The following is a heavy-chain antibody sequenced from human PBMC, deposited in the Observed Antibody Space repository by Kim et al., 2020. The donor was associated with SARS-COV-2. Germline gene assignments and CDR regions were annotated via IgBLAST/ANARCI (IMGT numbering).Heavy chain of an antibody. V-gene: IGHV4-59*01. Sequence: SETLSLTCSVSGGSISYYYWNWIRQRPGKGLEWIGFIYYSGSTNSNPSLKNRVTFSVDTSKNELSLNLISVSAEDTAVYYCAGDRYGPLYSEGMDVWGQGTTVTVSS. D-gene: IGHD5-18*01. CDR1: GGSISYYY. J-gene: IGHJ6*02. CDR3: AGDRYGPLYSEGMDV. CDR2: IYYSGST.